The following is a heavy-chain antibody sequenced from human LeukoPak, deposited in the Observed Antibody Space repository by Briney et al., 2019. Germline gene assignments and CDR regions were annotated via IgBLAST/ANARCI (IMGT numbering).Heavy chain of an antibody. CDR3: ARDRRLGYTYGDFDY. Sequence: ASVKVSCKASGYTFIDYFVHWVRQAPGQGLEWMGWINPKNGDTYYAQRSQGRVTMTRGTSISTAYMELSSLRSDDTAVYYCARDRRLGYTYGDFDYWGQGTLVTVSS. J-gene: IGHJ4*02. CDR1: GYTFIDYF. D-gene: IGHD5-18*01. CDR2: INPKNGDT. V-gene: IGHV1-2*02.